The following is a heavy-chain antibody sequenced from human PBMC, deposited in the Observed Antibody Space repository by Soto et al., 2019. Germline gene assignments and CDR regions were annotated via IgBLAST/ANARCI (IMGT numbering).Heavy chain of an antibody. D-gene: IGHD2-8*01. CDR1: GGSISSPNFY. V-gene: IGHV4-31*03. CDR3: ARGLDHTKVGY. J-gene: IGHJ4*01. CDR2: IYYNGTT. Sequence: SETLSLTCTVSGGSISSPNFYWSWIRQHPGKGLEWIGHIYYNGTTYYNPTLKSRVSISVDTSKNQFSLKLNSVTAADTAVYYCARGLDHTKVGYWGRGILVTGSS.